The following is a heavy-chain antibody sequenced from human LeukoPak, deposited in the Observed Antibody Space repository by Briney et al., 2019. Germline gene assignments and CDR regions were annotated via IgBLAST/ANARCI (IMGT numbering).Heavy chain of an antibody. D-gene: IGHD3-10*01. CDR2: ISSSGSTI. J-gene: IGHJ5*02. CDR3: ARFGYGSWFDP. Sequence: PGGSLRLSCAASGFTFSSYEMNWVRQAPGKGLEWVSYISSSGSTIYYADSVKGRFTISRGNAKNSLYLQMNSLRAEDTAVYYCARFGYGSWFDPWGQGTLVTVSS. CDR1: GFTFSSYE. V-gene: IGHV3-48*03.